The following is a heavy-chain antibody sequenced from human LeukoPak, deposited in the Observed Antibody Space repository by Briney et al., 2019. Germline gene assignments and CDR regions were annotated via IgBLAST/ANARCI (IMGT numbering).Heavy chain of an antibody. J-gene: IGHJ4*02. CDR1: GGSFSGYY. CDR2: INHSGST. Sequence: SETLSLTCAVYGGSFSGYYWSWIRQPPGKGLEWIGEINHSGSTNYNPSLKSRVTISVDTSKNQFSLKLSSVTAADTAVYYCAIEAMGTKVRGVPDYFDYWGQGNLVTVSS. D-gene: IGHD3-10*01. V-gene: IGHV4-34*01. CDR3: AIEAMGTKVRGVPDYFDY.